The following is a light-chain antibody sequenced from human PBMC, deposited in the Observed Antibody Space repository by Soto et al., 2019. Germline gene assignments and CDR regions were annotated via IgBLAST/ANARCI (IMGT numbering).Light chain of an antibody. J-gene: IGKJ2*01. CDR3: QQYGSSPPYT. V-gene: IGKV3-20*01. CDR1: QSVSSSY. Sequence: EIVLTQSPGTLSLSPGERATLSCRASQSVSSSYLAWYQQKPGQAPRLLIYGASSRATGIPGRFSGSGSGTDFTLTISRLEPEDIAVYYCQQYGSSPPYTFGQGTKLEIK. CDR2: GAS.